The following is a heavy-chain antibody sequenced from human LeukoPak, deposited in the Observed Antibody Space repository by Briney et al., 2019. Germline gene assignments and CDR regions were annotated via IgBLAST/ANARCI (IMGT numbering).Heavy chain of an antibody. D-gene: IGHD6-19*01. J-gene: IGHJ4*02. CDR1: GYTFTGYY. CDR2: INPNSGGT. V-gene: IGHV1-2*04. CDR3: ARVFVVSKVSIAVAGASGDY. Sequence: ASVKLSCKAAGYTFTGYYMHWVRQAPGQGLEWMGWINPNSGGTNYAQKFQGWVTMTRDTSISTAYMELSRLRSDDTAVYYCARVFVVSKVSIAVAGASGDYWGQGTLVTISS.